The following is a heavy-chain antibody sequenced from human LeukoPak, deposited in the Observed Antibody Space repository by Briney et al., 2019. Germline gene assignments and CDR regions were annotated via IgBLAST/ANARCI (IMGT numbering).Heavy chain of an antibody. J-gene: IGHJ4*02. CDR2: MNPNSGNT. D-gene: IGHD6-19*01. CDR3: ARGAVAATSEFDY. V-gene: IGHV1-8*01. CDR1: GGTFTNYD. Sequence: ASVKVSCKASGGTFTNYDINWVRQATGQGLEWMGWMNPNSGNTGYAQNFQGRFTMTRNTSIVTAYMELSSLRSEDTAVYYCARGAVAATSEFDYWGQGTLVTVSS.